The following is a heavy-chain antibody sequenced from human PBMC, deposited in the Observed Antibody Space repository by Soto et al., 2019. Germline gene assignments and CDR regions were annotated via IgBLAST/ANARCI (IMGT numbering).Heavy chain of an antibody. CDR3: ARGAPHIVVVTAGNFDY. V-gene: IGHV1-69*06. CDR1: GGTFSSYA. Sequence: WASVKVSCKASGGTFSSYAISWVRQAPGQGLEWMGGIIPIFGTANYAQKFQGRVTITADKSTSTAYMELSSLRSEDTAVYYCARGAPHIVVVTAGNFDYWGQGTLVTVSS. D-gene: IGHD2-21*02. CDR2: IIPIFGTA. J-gene: IGHJ4*02.